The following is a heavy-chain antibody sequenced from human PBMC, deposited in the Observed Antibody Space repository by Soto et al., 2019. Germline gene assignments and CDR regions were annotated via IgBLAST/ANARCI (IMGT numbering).Heavy chain of an antibody. CDR2: LYWDDSK. J-gene: IGHJ4*02. CDR3: AHKGSGSRAIDY. D-gene: IGHD3-10*01. Sequence: QITLKASGPTLVKPTQTLTLTCTFSGFSLSTSALGVGWFRQPPGKALEWLAVLYWDDSKTYSPSLKSRLTITKDTCRDQVVLTMTNMDPVDTATYYCAHKGSGSRAIDYWGQGALVTVSS. CDR1: GFSLSTSALG. V-gene: IGHV2-5*02.